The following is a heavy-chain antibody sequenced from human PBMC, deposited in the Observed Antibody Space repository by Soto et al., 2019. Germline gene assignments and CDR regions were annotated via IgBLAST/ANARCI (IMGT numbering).Heavy chain of an antibody. CDR3: ARDAYYYDSSGYYYVGFDY. V-gene: IGHV3-48*03. CDR1: GFTFSSYE. D-gene: IGHD3-22*01. Sequence: GGSLRLSCAASGFTFSSYEMNWVRQAPGKGLEWVSYISSSGSTIYYADSVKGRFTISRDNAKNSLYLQMNSLRAEDTAVYYCARDAYYYDSSGYYYVGFDYWGQGTLVTVSS. J-gene: IGHJ4*02. CDR2: ISSSGSTI.